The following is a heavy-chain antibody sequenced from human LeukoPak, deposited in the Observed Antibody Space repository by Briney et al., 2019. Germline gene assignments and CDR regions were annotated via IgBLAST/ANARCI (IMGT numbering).Heavy chain of an antibody. CDR3: ARNGGVSGALDYYYMDV. CDR1: GYTFTSYG. CDR2: ISAYNGNT. V-gene: IGHV1-18*01. Sequence: ASVKVSCKASGYTFTSYGISWVRQAPGQGLEWMGWISAYNGNTNYAQKLQGRVTITADKSTSTAYMELSSLRSEDTAVYYCARNGGVSGALDYYYMDVWGKGTTVTVSS. D-gene: IGHD3-16*01. J-gene: IGHJ6*03.